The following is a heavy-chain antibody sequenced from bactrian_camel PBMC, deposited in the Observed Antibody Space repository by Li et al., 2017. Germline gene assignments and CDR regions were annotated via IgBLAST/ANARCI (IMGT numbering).Heavy chain of an antibody. D-gene: IGHD3*01. CDR3: TKDRSYGTRNWVQST. J-gene: IGHJ4*01. V-gene: IGHV3S45*01. Sequence: HVQLVESGGGSVQAGGSLRLSCKVSGHSRGSSCVGWYRLPPGRAPAEREGIAAVRRDGGETWYAASVKGRFTISRDNDKNTLYLQMNSLKPEDTAMYYCTKDRSYGTRNWVQSTRGQGTQVTVS. CDR1: GHSRGSSC. CDR2: VRRDGGET.